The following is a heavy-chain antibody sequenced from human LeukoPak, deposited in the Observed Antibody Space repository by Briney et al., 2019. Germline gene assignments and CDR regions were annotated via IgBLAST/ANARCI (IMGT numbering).Heavy chain of an antibody. J-gene: IGHJ4*02. V-gene: IGHV3-23*01. Sequence: GGSLRLSCTASGFTFSSYTMSWVRQAPGKGLRWVSTITTGGPNTYYADSVKGRFTVSRDDSKNTLYLQMNSLRAEDTAVYYCAKLTTSWGQGTLVTVSS. D-gene: IGHD4-11*01. CDR3: AKLTTS. CDR2: ITTGGPNT. CDR1: GFTFSSYT.